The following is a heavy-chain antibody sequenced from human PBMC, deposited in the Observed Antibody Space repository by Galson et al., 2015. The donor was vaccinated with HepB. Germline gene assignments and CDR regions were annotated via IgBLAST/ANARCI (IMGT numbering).Heavy chain of an antibody. Sequence: SVKVSCKASGYTFINYYIHWVRQAPGQGLEWMGWINPNNGDTNYAQRFQGKVTMTRDTSISTVYMELRWLRSDDTAVYYCARDLSHTGPAALRCHMDVWGKGTTVIVSS. CDR2: INPNNGDT. V-gene: IGHV1-2*02. CDR1: GYTFINYY. CDR3: ARDLSHTGPAALRCHMDV. D-gene: IGHD2-2*01. J-gene: IGHJ6*03.